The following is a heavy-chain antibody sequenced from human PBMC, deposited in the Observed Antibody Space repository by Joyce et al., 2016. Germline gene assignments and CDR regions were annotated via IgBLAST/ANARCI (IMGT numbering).Heavy chain of an antibody. CDR3: TRGSGTGWFDP. D-gene: IGHD6-13*01. CDR2: INEDGSEK. Sequence: EVYLVESGGGLVQPGGSLRLSCAASGFSFRYFWMDWVRQAPGKGLEWVAQINEDGSEKNYMVSLRGRFTISRDNAKNSVDLQINSLRVEDTAVYYCTRGSGTGWFDPWGQGTLVTVSS. V-gene: IGHV3-7*03. J-gene: IGHJ5*02. CDR1: GFSFRYFW.